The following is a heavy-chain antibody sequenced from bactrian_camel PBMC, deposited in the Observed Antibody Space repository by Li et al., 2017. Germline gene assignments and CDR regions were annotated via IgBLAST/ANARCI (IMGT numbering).Heavy chain of an antibody. Sequence: QLVESGGGSVQAGGSLKLACAASGFSERRKFMAWFRQVPGKEREGVASITLIGDSRDYAGFAEGRFTISQDKDKNTIYLQMDSLKPEDTGMYYCAAGIWYGVGCPPRQYSTQGTQVTVSS. D-gene: IGHD1*01. CDR2: ITLIGDSR. V-gene: IGHV3S40*01. J-gene: IGHJ4*01. CDR1: GFSERRKF.